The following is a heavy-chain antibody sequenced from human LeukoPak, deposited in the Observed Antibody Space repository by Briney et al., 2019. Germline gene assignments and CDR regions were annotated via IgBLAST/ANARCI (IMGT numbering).Heavy chain of an antibody. CDR1: GFTFSSYA. J-gene: IGHJ5*02. V-gene: IGHV3-23*01. CDR3: ARALTVTTLGWFDP. D-gene: IGHD4-17*01. CDR2: ISGSGSST. Sequence: SGGSLRLSCAASGFTFSSYALSWVRQAPGKGLEWVSGISGSGSSTYYADSVKGRFTISRDNSKNTLYLQMNSLRAEDTALYYCARALTVTTLGWFDPWGQGTLVTVSS.